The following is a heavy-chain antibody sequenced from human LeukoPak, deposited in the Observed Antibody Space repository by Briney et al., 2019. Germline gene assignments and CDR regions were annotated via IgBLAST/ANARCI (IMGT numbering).Heavy chain of an antibody. CDR1: GYIFDTYW. Sequence: GESLNISCKVSGYIFDTYWIGWVRQMPGKGLEWVGIIYPGDSDTRYSPSFQGQVTISADKSISTAYLQWSSLTASDTAMYYCARGVAATYWGQGTLVTVSS. CDR3: ARGVAATY. CDR2: IYPGDSDT. D-gene: IGHD2-15*01. V-gene: IGHV5-51*01. J-gene: IGHJ4*02.